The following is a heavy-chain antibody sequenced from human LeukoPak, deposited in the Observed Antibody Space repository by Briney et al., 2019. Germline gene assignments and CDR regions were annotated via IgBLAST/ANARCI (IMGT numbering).Heavy chain of an antibody. CDR2: IYHSGST. D-gene: IGHD5-18*01. CDR3: ARDRGGYTYSHDY. V-gene: IGHV4-30-2*01. Sequence: SQTLSLTCTFSGGSISSGGYYWNWIRQPPGKGLEWIGYIYHSGSTYYNPSLKSRVTISVDTSKNQFSLKLSSVTAADTAVYYCARDRGGYTYSHDYWGQGTLVTVSS. CDR1: GGSISSGGYY. J-gene: IGHJ4*02.